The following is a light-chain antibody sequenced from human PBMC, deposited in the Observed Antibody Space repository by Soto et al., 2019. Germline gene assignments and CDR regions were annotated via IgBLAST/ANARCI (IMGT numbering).Light chain of an antibody. CDR2: DAS. Sequence: DIQMTQSPSSLSASVGDRVTITCQASQDISNYLNWYQQKPGKAPKLLIYDASNLETGVPSRFSGSGSGTEFTYTISSLQPEDIATYYCQQYDNRLYTFGQGTKLEIK. CDR3: QQYDNRLYT. V-gene: IGKV1-33*01. J-gene: IGKJ2*01. CDR1: QDISNY.